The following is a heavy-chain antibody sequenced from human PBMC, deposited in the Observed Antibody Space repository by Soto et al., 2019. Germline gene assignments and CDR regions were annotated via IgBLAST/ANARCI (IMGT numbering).Heavy chain of an antibody. J-gene: IGHJ6*02. Sequence: SVKVSCKASGGTFSSLDINWVRQAPGQGLEWMAGIIPISETTNYAQIFQGRVSIVADISTSTAYMELSRLRSEDTAVYYCARALLSHSYDSGGYDSYFHAMDVWGQGTPVTVSS. V-gene: IGHV1-69*06. D-gene: IGHD3-22*01. CDR1: GGTFSSLD. CDR3: ARALLSHSYDSGGYDSYFHAMDV. CDR2: IIPISETT.